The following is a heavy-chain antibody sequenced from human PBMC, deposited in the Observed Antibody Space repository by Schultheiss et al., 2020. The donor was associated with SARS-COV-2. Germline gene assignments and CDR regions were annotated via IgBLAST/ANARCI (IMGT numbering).Heavy chain of an antibody. CDR1: GYSISSGYY. D-gene: IGHD3-22*01. V-gene: IGHV4-38-2*01. Sequence: SETLSLTCAVSGYSISSGYYWGWIRQPPGKGLEWIGSIYHSGSTYYNPSLKSRVTISVDTSKNQFSLKLSSVTAADTAVYYCASTMIVVAPFDYWGQGTLVTVSS. J-gene: IGHJ4*02. CDR3: ASTMIVVAPFDY. CDR2: IYHSGST.